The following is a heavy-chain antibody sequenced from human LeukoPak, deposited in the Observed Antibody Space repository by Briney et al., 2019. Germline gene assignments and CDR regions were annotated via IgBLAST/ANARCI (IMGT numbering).Heavy chain of an antibody. D-gene: IGHD6-13*01. J-gene: IGHJ6*03. V-gene: IGHV4-4*07. Sequence: SETLSLTSTVSGGSISSYYWSWIRQPAGKGLEWIGRIYTSGSTNYNPSLKSRVTMSVDTSKNQFSLKLSSVTAADTAVYYCARDGYSSSWNYYYYMDVWGKGTTVTVSS. CDR2: IYTSGST. CDR1: GGSISSYY. CDR3: ARDGYSSSWNYYYYMDV.